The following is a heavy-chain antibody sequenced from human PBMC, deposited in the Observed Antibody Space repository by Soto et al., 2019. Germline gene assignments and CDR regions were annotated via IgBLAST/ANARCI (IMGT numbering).Heavy chain of an antibody. CDR1: GFTFSSYG. Sequence: PGGSLRLSCAASGFTFSSYGMHWVRQAPGKGLEWVAVISYDGSNKYYADSVKGRFTISRDNSKNTLYLQMNSLRAEDTAVYYCSPGGGVELRFDPWGQGTMVTVYS. CDR2: ISYDGSNK. CDR3: SPGGGVELRFDP. J-gene: IGHJ5*02. D-gene: IGHD3-16*01. V-gene: IGHV3-30*03.